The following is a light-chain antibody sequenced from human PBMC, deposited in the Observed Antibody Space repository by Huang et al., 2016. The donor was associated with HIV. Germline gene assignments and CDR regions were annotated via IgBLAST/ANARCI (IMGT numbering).Light chain of an antibody. Sequence: EIVMTQSPATLSVSPGERAALSCRASQNIYTNLAWYQQKTGQAPRLLIDDASTRATGIPARFSGSGSGTEFTLMISSLQSEDFAIYYCQQYNNWPPHTFGQGTKLEIK. J-gene: IGKJ2*01. V-gene: IGKV3-15*01. CDR3: QQYNNWPPHT. CDR2: DAS. CDR1: QNIYTN.